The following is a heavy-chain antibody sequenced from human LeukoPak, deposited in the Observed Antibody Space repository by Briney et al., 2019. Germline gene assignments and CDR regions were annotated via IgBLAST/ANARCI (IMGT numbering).Heavy chain of an antibody. Sequence: GASVKVSCKASGYTFTSYYMHWVRQAPGQGLEWMGIINPSGGSTSYAQKFQGRVTMTRDMSTSTVYMELSSLRSEDTAVYYCARANEGAARYSSSPLGHWGQGTLVTVSS. CDR3: ARANEGAARYSSSPLGH. CDR1: GYTFTSYY. V-gene: IGHV1-46*01. J-gene: IGHJ4*02. CDR2: INPSGGST. D-gene: IGHD6-6*01.